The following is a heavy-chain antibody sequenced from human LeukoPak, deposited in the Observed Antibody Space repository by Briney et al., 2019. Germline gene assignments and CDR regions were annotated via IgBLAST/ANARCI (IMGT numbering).Heavy chain of an antibody. CDR1: GGSISSYY. J-gene: IGHJ5*02. Sequence: SETRSLTCTVSGGSISSYYWSWIRQPPGKGLEWIGYIYTSGSTNYNPSLKSRVTISVDTSKNQFSLKLSSVTAADTAVYYCARRYSSSWGWFDPWGQGTLVTVSS. CDR3: ARRYSSSWGWFDP. CDR2: IYTSGST. V-gene: IGHV4-4*09. D-gene: IGHD6-6*01.